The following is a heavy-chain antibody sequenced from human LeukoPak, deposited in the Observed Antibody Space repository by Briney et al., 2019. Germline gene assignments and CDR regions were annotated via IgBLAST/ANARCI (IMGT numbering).Heavy chain of an antibody. J-gene: IGHJ3*02. CDR1: GFTFSDYA. CDR2: IRNKANGGTT. CDR3: SRFYSSGWASGAFDI. V-gene: IGHV3-49*04. D-gene: IGHD3-22*01. Sequence: GGSLRLSCSTSGFTFSDYAVSWVRQAPGKGLEWIGFIRNKANGGTTEYAASVKGRFTISRDDSKTIAHLQMSSLKTEDTAVYYCSRFYSSGWASGAFDIWGQGTMVTVSS.